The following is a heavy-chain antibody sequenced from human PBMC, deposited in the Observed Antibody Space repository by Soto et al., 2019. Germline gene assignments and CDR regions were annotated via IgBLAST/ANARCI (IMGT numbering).Heavy chain of an antibody. CDR2: ISAYNGNT. V-gene: IGHV1-18*04. Sequence: ASVKVSCKASGYTFTGYYMHWVRQAPGQGLEWMGWISAYNGNTNYAQKLQGRVTMTTDTSTSTAYMELRSLRSDDTAVYYCARWYYSSSWVNAFDIWGQGTMVTVSS. CDR3: ARWYYSSSWVNAFDI. J-gene: IGHJ3*02. D-gene: IGHD6-13*01. CDR1: GYTFTGYY.